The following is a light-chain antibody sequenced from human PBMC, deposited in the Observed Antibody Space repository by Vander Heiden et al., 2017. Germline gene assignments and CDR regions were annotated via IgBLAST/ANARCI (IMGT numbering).Light chain of an antibody. J-gene: IGLJ1*01. V-gene: IGLV1-47*01. CDR1: SSNIGSNY. CDR3: AAWDDSLSGYYV. CDR2: RNN. Sequence: GQGVTISCSGSSSNIGSNYVYWYQQLPGTAPNLLIYRNNQRPSGVPDRFSGSKSGTSASLAISGLRSEDEADYYCAAWDDSLSGYYVFGTGTKVTVL.